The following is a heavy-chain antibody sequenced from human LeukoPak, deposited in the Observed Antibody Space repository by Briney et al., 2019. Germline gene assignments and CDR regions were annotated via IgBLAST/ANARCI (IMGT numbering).Heavy chain of an antibody. J-gene: IGHJ4*02. D-gene: IGHD3-22*01. Sequence: GGSLRLSCAASGFTFSSYGMSWVRQAPGKGLEWVSAISGSGGSTYYADSVKGRFTISRDNSKNTLYLQMNSLRAEDTAVYYCATDDSSGYYPSYYFDYWGQGTLSPSPQ. CDR2: ISGSGGST. CDR1: GFTFSSYG. CDR3: ATDDSSGYYPSYYFDY. V-gene: IGHV3-23*01.